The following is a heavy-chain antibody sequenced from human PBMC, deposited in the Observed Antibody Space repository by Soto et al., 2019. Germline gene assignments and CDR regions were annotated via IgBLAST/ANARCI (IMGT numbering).Heavy chain of an antibody. D-gene: IGHD5-12*01. CDR1: GFTFSSYA. Sequence: GGSLRLSCAASGFTFSSYAMHWVRQAPGKGLEWVAVISYDGSNKYYADSVKGRFTISRDNSKNTLYLQMNSLRAEDTAVYYCARERWLQSCYYYYGMDVWGQGTTVTVSS. V-gene: IGHV3-30-3*01. CDR2: ISYDGSNK. J-gene: IGHJ6*02. CDR3: ARERWLQSCYYYYGMDV.